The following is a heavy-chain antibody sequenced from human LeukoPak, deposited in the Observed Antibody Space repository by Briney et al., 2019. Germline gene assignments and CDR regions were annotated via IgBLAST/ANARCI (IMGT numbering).Heavy chain of an antibody. Sequence: SETLSLTCAVYGGSFSGYYWSWIRQPAGKGLEWIGRIYTSGSTNYNPSLKSRVTISVDTSKNQFSLKLSSVTAADTAVYYCARELVATILGYYYYYYMDVWGKGTTVTISS. D-gene: IGHD5-12*01. CDR2: IYTSGST. CDR1: GGSFSGYY. V-gene: IGHV4-4*07. J-gene: IGHJ6*03. CDR3: ARELVATILGYYYYYYMDV.